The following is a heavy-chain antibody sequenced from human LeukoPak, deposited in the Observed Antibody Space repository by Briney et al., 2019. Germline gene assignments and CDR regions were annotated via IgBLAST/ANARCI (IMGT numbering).Heavy chain of an antibody. V-gene: IGHV4-4*07. CDR1: GGSISSYY. J-gene: IGHJ3*02. CDR3: ARDKEYYYDSSVPFDI. CDR2: IYTSGST. D-gene: IGHD3-22*01. Sequence: SETLSLTCTVSGGSISSYYWSWIRQPDGKGLEWIGRIYTSGSTNYNPSLKSRVTMSVDTSKNQFSLKLSSVTAADTAVYYCARDKEYYYDSSVPFDIWGQGTMVTVSS.